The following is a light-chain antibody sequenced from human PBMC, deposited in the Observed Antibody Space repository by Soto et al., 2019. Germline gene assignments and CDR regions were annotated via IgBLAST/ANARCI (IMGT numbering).Light chain of an antibody. CDR1: QSVSSSY. J-gene: IGKJ3*01. Sequence: EIVLTQSPGTLSLSPGERATLSCRASQSVSSSYLAWYQQKPGQAPRLLIYGASSRATGIPDRFSGSGSGTDFTLTISRREPEDFAVYYCQQYGSSPLFTFGPVTKVDIK. CDR3: QQYGSSPLFT. CDR2: GAS. V-gene: IGKV3-20*01.